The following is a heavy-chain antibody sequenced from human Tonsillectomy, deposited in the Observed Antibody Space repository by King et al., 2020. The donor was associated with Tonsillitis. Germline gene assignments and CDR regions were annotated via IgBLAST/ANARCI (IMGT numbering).Heavy chain of an antibody. V-gene: IGHV5-51*01. D-gene: IGHD2-21*01. CDR3: AKVGDRVFPYYFDH. CDR1: GYSFTSYW. Sequence: QLVQSGAEVKKPGGSLKISCKASGYSFTSYWIAWVRQMPGKGLECMGIIYPVDSDTRYSPSFQGQVTISAHKSITTTYLQLSSLKDSDTAMYYCAKVGDRVFPYYFDHWGLGTLGTVSS. J-gene: IGHJ4*01. CDR2: IYPVDSDT.